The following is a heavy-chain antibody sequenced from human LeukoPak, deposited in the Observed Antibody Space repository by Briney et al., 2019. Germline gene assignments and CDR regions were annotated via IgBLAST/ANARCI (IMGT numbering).Heavy chain of an antibody. V-gene: IGHV3-74*01. CDR2: INSDGSST. J-gene: IGHJ4*02. Sequence: GGSLRLSCAASGFTFSSYWMHWVRQAPGKGLVWVSRINSDGSSTSYADSVKGRFTISRDNSKNTLYLQMNSLRAEDTAVYYCAKFGGTSYSNYFDYWGQGTLVTVSS. CDR3: AKFGGTSYSNYFDY. CDR1: GFTFSSYW. D-gene: IGHD2-15*01.